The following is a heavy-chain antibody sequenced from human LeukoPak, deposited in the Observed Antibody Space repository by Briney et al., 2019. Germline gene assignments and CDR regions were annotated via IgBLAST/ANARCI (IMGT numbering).Heavy chain of an antibody. D-gene: IGHD4-17*01. CDR3: TKRGTVTTFGHCDF. CDR1: GFTFSNYV. CDR2: ISDNGRST. V-gene: IGHV3-23*01. Sequence: GGSLRLSCAASGFTFSNYVMSWARQAPGKGLEWVSTISDNGRSTYYADSVKGRFTISRDNSKNTLYLQMNSLRAEDTAVYYCTKRGTVTTFGHCDFWGQGTLVAVSS. J-gene: IGHJ4*02.